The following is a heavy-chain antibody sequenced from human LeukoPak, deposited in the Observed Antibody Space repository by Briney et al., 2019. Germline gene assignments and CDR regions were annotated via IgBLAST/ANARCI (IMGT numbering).Heavy chain of an antibody. CDR2: TSYDGSNK. J-gene: IGHJ4*02. CDR3: AKDSSIAARYYFDY. D-gene: IGHD6-6*01. V-gene: IGHV3-30*18. CDR1: GFTFSSYG. Sequence: PGGSLRLSCAASGFTFSSYGMHWVRQAPGKGLEWVAVTSYDGSNKYYADSVKGRFTISRDNSKNTLYLQMNSLRAEDTAVYYCAKDSSIAARYYFDYWGQGTLVTVSS.